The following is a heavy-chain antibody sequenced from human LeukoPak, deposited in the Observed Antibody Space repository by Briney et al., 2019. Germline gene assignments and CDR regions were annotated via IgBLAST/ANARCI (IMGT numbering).Heavy chain of an antibody. CDR3: ARGTEYSSGRKHVRKGPNWFDP. Sequence: PSETLSLTCAVYGGSFSGYYWSWIRQPPGKGLEWIGEINHSGSTNYNPSLKSRVTISVDTSKNQFSLKLSSVTAADTAVYYCARGTEYSSGRKHVRKGPNWFDPWGQGTLVTVSS. V-gene: IGHV4-34*01. CDR1: GGSFSGYY. CDR2: INHSGST. J-gene: IGHJ5*02. D-gene: IGHD6-19*01.